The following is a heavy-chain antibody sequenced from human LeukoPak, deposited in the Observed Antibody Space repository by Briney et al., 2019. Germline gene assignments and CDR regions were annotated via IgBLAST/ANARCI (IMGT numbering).Heavy chain of an antibody. D-gene: IGHD6-6*01. Sequence: GGSLRLSCAASGFTFSSYSMNWVRRAPGKGLEWVSSISSSSSYIYYADSVKGRFTISRDNAKNSLYLQMNSLRAEDTAVYYCARHLEYSSSSGLGNWGQGTLVTVSS. J-gene: IGHJ4*02. V-gene: IGHV3-21*01. CDR2: ISSSSSYI. CDR3: ARHLEYSSSSGLGN. CDR1: GFTFSSYS.